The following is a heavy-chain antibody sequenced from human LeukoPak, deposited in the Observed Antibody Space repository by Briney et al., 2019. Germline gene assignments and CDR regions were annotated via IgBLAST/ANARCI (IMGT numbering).Heavy chain of an antibody. CDR1: GDSISSYY. CDR2: IYYTGST. CDR3: ARDGSTVGEFDY. J-gene: IGHJ4*02. D-gene: IGHD4-23*01. Sequence: SETLSLTCTVSGDSISSYYWSWIRQPPGKGLEWIGYIYYTGSTNYNPSLKSRVTISVDTSKNQFSLKVSSVTAADTAVYYCARDGSTVGEFDYWGQGTLVTVSS. V-gene: IGHV4-59*01.